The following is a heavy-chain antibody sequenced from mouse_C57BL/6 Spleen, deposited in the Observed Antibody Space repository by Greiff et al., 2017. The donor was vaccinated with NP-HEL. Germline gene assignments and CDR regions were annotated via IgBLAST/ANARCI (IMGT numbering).Heavy chain of an antibody. D-gene: IGHD2-12*01. Sequence: QVTLKVCGPGILQSSQTLSLTCSFSGFSLSTSGMGVSWIRQPSGKGLEWLAHIYWDDDKRYNPSLKSRLTISKDTSRNQVFLKITSVDTADTATYYCARLRRGDYYAMDYWGQGTSVTVSS. J-gene: IGHJ4*01. CDR1: GFSLSTSGMG. CDR2: IYWDDDK. V-gene: IGHV8-12*01. CDR3: ARLRRGDYYAMDY.